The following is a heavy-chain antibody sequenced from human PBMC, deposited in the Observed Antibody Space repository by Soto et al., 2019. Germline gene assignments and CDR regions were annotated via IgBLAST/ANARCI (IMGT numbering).Heavy chain of an antibody. D-gene: IGHD4-17*01. CDR1: GGSISSYY. CDR3: ARVGTTVWFRYYYYYIDV. V-gene: IGHV4-59*01. J-gene: IGHJ6*03. Sequence: SETLSLTCTVSGGSISSYYWRWIRQPPGKGLEWIGYIYYSGSTNYNPSLKSRVTISVDTSKNQFSLKLSSVTAADTAVYYCARVGTTVWFRYYYYYIDVWGKGTTVTVSS. CDR2: IYYSGST.